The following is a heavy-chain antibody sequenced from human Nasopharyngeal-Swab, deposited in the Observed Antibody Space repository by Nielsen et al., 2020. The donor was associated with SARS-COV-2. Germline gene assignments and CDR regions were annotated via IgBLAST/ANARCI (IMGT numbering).Heavy chain of an antibody. CDR2: ISGSGSYV. CDR3: ARIAGRGSIYYYYMDV. V-gene: IGHV3-21*01. D-gene: IGHD1-26*01. Sequence: GGSLRLPCAVSGFTFNTYSLIWVRQVPGEGLEWVSSISGSGSYVYYADSVKGRFTISKDSAKNSLYLQMNSLRADDTAVYFCARIAGRGSIYYYYMDVWGTGTTVTVSS. J-gene: IGHJ6*03. CDR1: GFTFNTYS.